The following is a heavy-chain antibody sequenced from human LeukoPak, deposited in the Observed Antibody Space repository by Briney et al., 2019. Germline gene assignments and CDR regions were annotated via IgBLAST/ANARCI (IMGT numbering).Heavy chain of an antibody. J-gene: IGHJ6*04. CDR1: GGTFSSYA. CDR2: IITIFGTA. D-gene: IGHD6-19*01. Sequence: SVKVSCKASGGTFSSYAISWVRQAPGQGLERMGGIITIFGTANYAQKFQGRVTITADESTSTAYMELSSLRSEDTAVYYCAREGVKQWLVGRLDVWGKGTTVTVSS. CDR3: AREGVKQWLVGRLDV. V-gene: IGHV1-69*13.